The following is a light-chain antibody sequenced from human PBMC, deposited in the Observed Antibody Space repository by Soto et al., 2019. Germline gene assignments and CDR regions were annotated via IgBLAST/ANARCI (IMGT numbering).Light chain of an antibody. Sequence: QSVLTQPASVSGSPGQSITISCTGTSSDVGGYNYVSWYQQHPGKAPKLMIYDVSNRPSGVSNCFSGSKSGNTASLTISGLQAEDEADYYCSSYTSSSTEVFGTGTQLTVL. CDR1: SSDVGGYNY. CDR3: SSYTSSSTEV. CDR2: DVS. J-gene: IGLJ1*01. V-gene: IGLV2-14*01.